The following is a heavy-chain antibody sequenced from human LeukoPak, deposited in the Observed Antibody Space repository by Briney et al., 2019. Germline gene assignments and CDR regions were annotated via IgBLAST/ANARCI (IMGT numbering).Heavy chain of an antibody. Sequence: SVKVSCKASGGTFSSDAISWVRQAPGQGLEWMGGIIPIFGTANYAQKFQGRVTITADESTSTAYMELSSLRSEDTAVYYFARRYSGYDQPNPYYYGMDVWGQGTTVTVSS. V-gene: IGHV1-69*13. J-gene: IGHJ6*02. D-gene: IGHD5-12*01. CDR3: ARRYSGYDQPNPYYYGMDV. CDR1: GGTFSSDA. CDR2: IIPIFGTA.